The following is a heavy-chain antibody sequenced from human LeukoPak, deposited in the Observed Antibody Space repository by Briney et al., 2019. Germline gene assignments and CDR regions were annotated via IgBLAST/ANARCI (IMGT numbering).Heavy chain of an antibody. D-gene: IGHD1-26*01. Sequence: ASVQVSCKTSGYIFAHNGISWVRQAPGQGLEWMGIINPSGGSTSYAQKFQGRVTMTRDTSTSTVYMELSSLRSEDTAVYYCARVGGSYYGYWGQGTLVTVSS. V-gene: IGHV1-46*01. CDR2: INPSGGST. CDR1: GYIFAHNG. CDR3: ARVGGSYYGY. J-gene: IGHJ4*02.